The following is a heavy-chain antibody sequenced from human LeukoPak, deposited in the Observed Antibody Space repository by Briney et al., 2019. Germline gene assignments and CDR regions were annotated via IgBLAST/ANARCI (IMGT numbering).Heavy chain of an antibody. CDR3: AREVDNWNNVAFDI. CDR1: GGTFSSYA. J-gene: IGHJ3*02. V-gene: IGHV1-69*05. D-gene: IGHD1/OR15-1a*01. CDR2: IIPIFGTA. Sequence: SVKVSCKASGGTFSSYAISWVRQAPGQGLEWMGGIIPIFGTANYAQKFQGRVTITTDESTSTAYMELSSLRSEDTAVYYCAREVDNWNNVAFDIWGQGTMVTVSS.